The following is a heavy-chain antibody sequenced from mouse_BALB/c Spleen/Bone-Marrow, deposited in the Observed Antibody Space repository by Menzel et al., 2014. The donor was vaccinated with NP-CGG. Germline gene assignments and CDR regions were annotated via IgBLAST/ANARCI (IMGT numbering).Heavy chain of an antibody. J-gene: IGHJ3*01. Sequence: EVQLQQSGAELVKPGASVKLSCTAPGFNIKDTYMHWVKQRPEQGLEWIGRIDPANGNTKYDPKFQGKATITADTSSNTAYLQLSSLTSEDTAVYYCASYYCGSSSFAYWGQGTLVTVSA. CDR1: GFNIKDTY. CDR3: ASYYCGSSSFAY. CDR2: IDPANGNT. D-gene: IGHD1-1*01. V-gene: IGHV14-3*02.